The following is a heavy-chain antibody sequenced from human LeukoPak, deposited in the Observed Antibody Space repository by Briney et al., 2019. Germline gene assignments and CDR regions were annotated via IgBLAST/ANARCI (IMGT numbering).Heavy chain of an antibody. CDR1: GFTFSTYA. CDR2: ITGSGRDT. D-gene: IGHD2-8*02. Sequence: GGSLRLSCVASGFTFSTYATNWVRQAPGKRLEWVSSITGSGRDTYYAGSVKGRITISRDNSRNTLYLQMNSLRAEDTALYYCAKGTLGSCSGVTCYDFDNWGQGTLVTVSS. J-gene: IGHJ4*02. CDR3: AKGTLGSCSGVTCYDFDN. V-gene: IGHV3-23*01.